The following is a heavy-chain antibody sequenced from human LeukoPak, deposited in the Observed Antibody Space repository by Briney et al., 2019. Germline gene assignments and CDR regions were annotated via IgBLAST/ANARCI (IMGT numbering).Heavy chain of an antibody. D-gene: IGHD1-26*01. CDR2: IHTGGST. J-gene: IGHJ4*02. V-gene: IGHV4-4*07. CDR1: GGSISSYY. Sequence: PSETLSLTCTVSGGSISSYYWNWIRQPAGKGLEWIGRIHTGGSTNYNPSLKSRITMSVDTSKNQFSLKLSSVTAADTAVYYCARDGVGATTSNDYWGQGTLVTVSS. CDR3: ARDGVGATTSNDY.